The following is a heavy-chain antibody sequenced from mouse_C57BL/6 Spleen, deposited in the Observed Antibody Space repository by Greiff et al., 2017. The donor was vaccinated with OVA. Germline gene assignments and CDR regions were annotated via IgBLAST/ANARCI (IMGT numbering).Heavy chain of an antibody. V-gene: IGHV1-54*01. CDR3: AIIYYGNYFDY. Sequence: LQESGAELVRPGTSVKVSCKASGYAFTNYLIEWVKQRPGQGLEWIGVINPGSGGTNYNEKFKGKATLTADKSSSTAYMQLSSLTSEDSAVYFCAIIYYGNYFDYWGQGTTLTVSS. CDR2: INPGSGGT. D-gene: IGHD2-1*01. CDR1: GYAFTNYL. J-gene: IGHJ2*01.